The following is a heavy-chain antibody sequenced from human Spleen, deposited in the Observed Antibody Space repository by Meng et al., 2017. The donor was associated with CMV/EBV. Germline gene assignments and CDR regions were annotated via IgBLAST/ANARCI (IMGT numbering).Heavy chain of an antibody. D-gene: IGHD2-2*01. J-gene: IGHJ6*02. Sequence: ASVKVSCKAFAYSFANYGISWVRQAPGQGLECMGWVSGYDGSMRYVQKFQDRISMTIETSSRTAYMELRRLTSDDTGVYFCARDQRADCSSTSCHYYYYGMDVWGQGTTVTVSS. CDR2: VSGYDGSM. CDR3: ARDQRADCSSTSCHYYYYGMDV. V-gene: IGHV1-18*01. CDR1: AYSFANYG.